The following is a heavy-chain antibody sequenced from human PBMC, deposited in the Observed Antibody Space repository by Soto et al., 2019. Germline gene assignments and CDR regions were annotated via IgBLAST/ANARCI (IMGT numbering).Heavy chain of an antibody. Sequence: EVQLVESGGGLVQPGGSLRLSCAASGFTFSSYDMHWVRQATGKGLEWVSAIGTAGDTYYPGSVKGRFTISRENAKNSLYRQMNSLRAEDTAVYYCARDGSGSYGFDYWGQGTLVTVSS. CDR2: IGTAGDT. J-gene: IGHJ4*02. D-gene: IGHD1-26*01. CDR3: ARDGSGSYGFDY. V-gene: IGHV3-13*01. CDR1: GFTFSSYD.